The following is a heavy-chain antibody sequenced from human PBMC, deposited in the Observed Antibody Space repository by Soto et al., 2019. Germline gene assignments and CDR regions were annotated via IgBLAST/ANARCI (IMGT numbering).Heavy chain of an antibody. Sequence: PSETLSLTCTVSGGSISSYYWSWIRQPPGKGLEWIGYIYYSGSTNYNPSLKSRVTISVDTSKNQFSLKLSSVTAADTAVYYCARNKFGGVIVFDYWGQGTLVTVS. CDR3: ARNKFGGVIVFDY. J-gene: IGHJ4*02. V-gene: IGHV4-59*01. D-gene: IGHD3-16*02. CDR2: IYYSGST. CDR1: GGSISSYY.